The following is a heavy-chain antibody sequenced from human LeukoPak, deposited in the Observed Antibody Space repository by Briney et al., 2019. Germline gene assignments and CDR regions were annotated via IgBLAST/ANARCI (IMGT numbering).Heavy chain of an antibody. CDR1: GGSISSSSYY. CDR3: ATPGGGYTFFPRNAAFDI. CDR2: IYYSGST. Sequence: SETLSLTCTVSGGSISSSSYYWGWIRQPPGKGLEWIGSIYYSGSTYYNPSLKSRVTISVDTSKNQFSLKLSSVTAADTAVYYCATPGGGYTFFPRNAAFDIWGQGTMVTVSS. V-gene: IGHV4-39*07. D-gene: IGHD5-12*01. J-gene: IGHJ3*02.